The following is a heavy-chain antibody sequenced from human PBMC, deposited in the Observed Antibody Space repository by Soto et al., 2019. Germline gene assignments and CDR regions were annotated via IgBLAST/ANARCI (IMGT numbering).Heavy chain of an antibody. CDR2: IYATGTT. V-gene: IGHV4-4*07. D-gene: IGHD1-1*01. Sequence: HVQLQESGPGLVKPSETLSLTCTVSGASISGYYWSWIRKSAGKGLEWIGRIYATGTTDYNPSLKSRVMMSVDTSKKQFSLKLRSVTAADTAVYYCVRDGTKTLRDWFDPWGQGISVTVSS. J-gene: IGHJ5*02. CDR1: GASISGYY. CDR3: VRDGTKTLRDWFDP.